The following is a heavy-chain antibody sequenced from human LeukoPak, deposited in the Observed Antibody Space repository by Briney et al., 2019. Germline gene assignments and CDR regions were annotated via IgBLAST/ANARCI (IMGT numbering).Heavy chain of an antibody. Sequence: GGSLRLSCAASGFTFSSYAMSWVRQAPGKGLEWVSGINWNGGSTGYADSVKGRFTISRDNAQNSLYLQMNSLRAEDTALYYCAREGQWLNYYYYYMDVWGKGTTVTVSS. CDR3: AREGQWLNYYYYYMDV. J-gene: IGHJ6*03. V-gene: IGHV3-20*04. CDR1: GFTFSSYA. CDR2: INWNGGST. D-gene: IGHD6-19*01.